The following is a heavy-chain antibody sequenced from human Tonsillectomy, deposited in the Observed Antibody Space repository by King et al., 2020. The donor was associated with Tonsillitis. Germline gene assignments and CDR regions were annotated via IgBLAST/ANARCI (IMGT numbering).Heavy chain of an antibody. J-gene: IGHJ4*02. V-gene: IGHV5-51*01. CDR3: ARARYCSSTSCRHFDY. Sequence: VQLVQSGAEVKKPGESLKISCKGSGYSFTSYWIGWVRQMPGKGLEWMGFIYPGDSDTRYSPSFQGQVTISADKSISTAYLQWSSLKASDTAMYYCARARYCSSTSCRHFDYWGQGTLVTVSS. CDR2: IYPGDSDT. D-gene: IGHD2-2*01. CDR1: GYSFTSYW.